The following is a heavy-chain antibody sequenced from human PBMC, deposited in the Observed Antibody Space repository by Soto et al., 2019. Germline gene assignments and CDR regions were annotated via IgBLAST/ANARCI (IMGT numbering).Heavy chain of an antibody. V-gene: IGHV3-30*18. CDR3: AKAMAGHYDFWSGYPLSHGMDV. J-gene: IGHJ6*02. CDR2: ISYDGSNK. D-gene: IGHD3-3*01. Sequence: GGSLRLSCAASGFTFSSYGMHWVRQAPGKGLEWVAVISYDGSNKYYADSVKGRFTISRDNSKNTLYLQMNSLRAEDTAVYYCAKAMAGHYDFWSGYPLSHGMDVWGQGTTVTVSS. CDR1: GFTFSSYG.